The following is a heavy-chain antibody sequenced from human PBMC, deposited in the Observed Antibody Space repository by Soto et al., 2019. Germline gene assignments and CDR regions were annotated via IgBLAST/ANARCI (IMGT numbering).Heavy chain of an antibody. CDR1: GVSITSGDYY. Sequence: SETLSLTCTVSGVSITSGDYYWNWIRQPPGKGLEWIGNIDYSGNTYYNPSLKSRLTISLDTSKNQFSLKLSSVTVADTAVYYCASFGVASMNWFDPWDQGTLVTVSS. D-gene: IGHD3-3*01. CDR3: ASFGVASMNWFDP. V-gene: IGHV4-30-4*01. CDR2: IDYSGNT. J-gene: IGHJ5*02.